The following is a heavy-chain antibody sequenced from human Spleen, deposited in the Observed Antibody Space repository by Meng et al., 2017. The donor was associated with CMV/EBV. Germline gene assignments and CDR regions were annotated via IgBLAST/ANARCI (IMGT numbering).Heavy chain of an antibody. CDR1: GFTFSSYG. J-gene: IGHJ4*02. CDR3: ARDIDHRDY. Sequence: GGSLRLSCAASGFTFSSYGMHWVRQAPGKGLEWVAVIWYDGSNKYYADSVKGRFTISRDNAKNSLYLQMNSLRAEDTAVYYCARDIDHRDYWGQGTLVTVSS. V-gene: IGHV3-33*01. D-gene: IGHD2-15*01. CDR2: IWYDGSNK.